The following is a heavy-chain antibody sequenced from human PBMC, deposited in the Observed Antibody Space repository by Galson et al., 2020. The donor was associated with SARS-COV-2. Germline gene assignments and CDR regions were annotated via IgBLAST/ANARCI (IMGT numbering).Heavy chain of an antibody. Sequence: SVTVSCKASGYTFTSYYMHWVRQAPGQGLEWMGIINPSGGSTSYAQKFQGRVTMTRDTSTSTVYMELNSLRAEDTAVYYCARESGYDYVDLDYWGQGTLVTGSS. D-gene: IGHD5-12*01. J-gene: IGHJ4*02. CDR2: INPSGGST. CDR1: GYTFTSYY. V-gene: IGHV1-46*01. CDR3: ARESGYDYVDLDY.